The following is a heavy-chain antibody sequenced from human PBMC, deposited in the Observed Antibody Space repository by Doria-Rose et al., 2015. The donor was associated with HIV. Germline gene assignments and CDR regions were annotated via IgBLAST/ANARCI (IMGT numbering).Heavy chain of an antibody. D-gene: IGHD6-13*01. J-gene: IGHJ4*02. Sequence: QESGPVLVKPTETLTLTCTVSGVSLSSPGMGVSWIRQHPGKALEWLANIFSDDERSYNTSLKSRLTISRGTSKSQVVLTMADTDPVDTATYYCARIKSSRWYHKYYFDFWGQGTLVIVSA. V-gene: IGHV2-26*01. CDR3: ARIKSSRWYHKYYFDF. CDR2: IFSDDER. CDR1: GVSLSSPGMG.